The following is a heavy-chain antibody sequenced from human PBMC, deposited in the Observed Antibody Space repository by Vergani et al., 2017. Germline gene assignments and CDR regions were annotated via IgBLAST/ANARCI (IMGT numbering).Heavy chain of an antibody. Sequence: EVQLVESGGGLVQPGGSLRLSCAASGFTVSSNYMSWVRQAPGKGLEWVANIKQDGSEKYYVDSVKGRFTISRDNAKNSLYQQMNSLRGEDTAVDYCAGEPGDSSGYYPYNWFDPWGQGTLVTVSS. D-gene: IGHD3-22*01. CDR1: GFTVSSNY. V-gene: IGHV3-7*03. CDR2: IKQDGSEK. J-gene: IGHJ5*02. CDR3: AGEPGDSSGYYPYNWFDP.